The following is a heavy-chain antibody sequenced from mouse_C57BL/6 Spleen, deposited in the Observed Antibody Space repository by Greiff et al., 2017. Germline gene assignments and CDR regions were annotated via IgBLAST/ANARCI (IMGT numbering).Heavy chain of an antibody. J-gene: IGHJ2*01. Sequence: EVQLQQSGAELVRPGASVKLSCTASGFNITDYYMHWVKQRPEQGLEWIGRIDPEDDDTEYAPKFQGKATMTADTSSTTAYLQLSSLTSEDTAVYYCTTGTGTGYFDYWGQGTTLTVSS. V-gene: IGHV14-1*01. CDR2: IDPEDDDT. CDR3: TTGTGTGYFDY. CDR1: GFNITDYY. D-gene: IGHD4-1*01.